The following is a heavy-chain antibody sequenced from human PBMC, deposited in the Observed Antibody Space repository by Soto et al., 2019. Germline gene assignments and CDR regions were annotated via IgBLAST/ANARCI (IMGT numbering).Heavy chain of an antibody. CDR2: ITSSGSII. J-gene: IGHJ4*02. CDR1: GFTFSDYY. Sequence: QVQMLESGGGLVKPGGSLRLSCAASGFTFSDYYMSWIRQAPGRGLEWVSYITSSGSIIYYADSVKGRFTISRDNAKNSLYLQMNSLRAEDTAVYYCARSPMVRGVILYFDYWGQGTLVTVSS. D-gene: IGHD3-10*01. V-gene: IGHV3-11*01. CDR3: ARSPMVRGVILYFDY.